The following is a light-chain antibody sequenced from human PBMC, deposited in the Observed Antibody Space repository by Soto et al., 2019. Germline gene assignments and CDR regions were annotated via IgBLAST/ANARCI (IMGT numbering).Light chain of an antibody. CDR1: QSVSSI. J-gene: IGKJ2*01. Sequence: EIVMTQSPATLSVSPGERATLSCRASQSVSSILAWYQQKPGQAPRLLIYGASTRATGIPARFSGSGSGTEFTLTISSLQSEDFAVYYCQQYNSCPYTFGQGTKLEIK. CDR2: GAS. CDR3: QQYNSCPYT. V-gene: IGKV3-15*01.